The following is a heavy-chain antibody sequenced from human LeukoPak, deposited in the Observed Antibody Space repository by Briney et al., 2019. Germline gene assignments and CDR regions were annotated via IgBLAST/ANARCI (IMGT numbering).Heavy chain of an antibody. CDR1: GFSVSGKF. J-gene: IGHJ5*02. CDR3: ARGLSSSWCNWFDP. D-gene: IGHD6-13*01. CDR2: INHSGST. Sequence: GSLRLSCAASGFSVSGKFMSWVRQAPGKGLEWIGEINHSGSTNYNPSLKSRVTISVDTSKNQFSLKLSSVTAADTAVYYCARGLSSSWCNWFDPWGQGTLVTVSS. V-gene: IGHV4-34*01.